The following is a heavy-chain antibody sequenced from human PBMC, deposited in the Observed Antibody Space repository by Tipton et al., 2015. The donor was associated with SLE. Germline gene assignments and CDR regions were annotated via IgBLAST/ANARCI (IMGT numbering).Heavy chain of an antibody. V-gene: IGHV4-59*08. J-gene: IGHJ3*02. D-gene: IGHD4-17*01. CDR1: GGSISSYY. CDR2: MYHSGST. Sequence: TLSLTCTVSGGSISSYYWGWIRQPPGKGLEWIGSMYHSGSTHYNPSLKSRVTISVDSSKNHFSLRVTSVTAADTAVYYCATTMTTTASYGAFDMWGQGTRVSVSS. CDR3: ATTMTTTASYGAFDM.